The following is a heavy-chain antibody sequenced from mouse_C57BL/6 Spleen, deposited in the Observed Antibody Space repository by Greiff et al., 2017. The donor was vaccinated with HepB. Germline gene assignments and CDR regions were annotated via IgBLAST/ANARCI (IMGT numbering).Heavy chain of an antibody. J-gene: IGHJ3*01. CDR2: IDPENGDT. Sequence: EVQLQQSGAELVRPGASVKLSCTASGFNIKDDYMHWVKQRPEQGLEWIGWIDPENGDTEYASKFQGKATITADTSSNTAYLQLSSLTSEDTAVYYCTTRGFLHDYGFAYWGQGTLVTVSA. V-gene: IGHV14-4*01. CDR1: GFNIKDDY. D-gene: IGHD2-4*01. CDR3: TTRGFLHDYGFAY.